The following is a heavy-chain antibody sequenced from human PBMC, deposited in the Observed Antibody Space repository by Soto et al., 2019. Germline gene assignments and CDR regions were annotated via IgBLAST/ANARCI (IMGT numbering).Heavy chain of an antibody. Sequence: GGSLRLSCAASGFTFTSYGIHGVRQAPDKGLEGVAVISYDGRNKYYADSVKGRFAICRDSSKNTLYLQMNSLRAEDTAVYYCAKDRITMIVVVIGEEYYYGMAVWGQGPTLTLSS. V-gene: IGHV3-30*18. CDR1: GFTFTSYG. CDR3: AKDRITMIVVVIGEEYYYGMAV. D-gene: IGHD3-22*01. CDR2: ISYDGRNK. J-gene: IGHJ6*02.